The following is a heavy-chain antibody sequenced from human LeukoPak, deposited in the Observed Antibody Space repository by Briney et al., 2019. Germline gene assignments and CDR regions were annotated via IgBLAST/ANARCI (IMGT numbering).Heavy chain of an antibody. D-gene: IGHD6-13*01. Sequence: ASVKVSCKASGYTFTSYYMHWVRQAPGQGLEWMGIINPSCGSTSYAQKFQGRVTMTRDTSTSTVYMELSSLRSEDTAVYYCARGGTDSSSWYSYYYYGMDVWGQGTTVTVSS. CDR3: ARGGTDSSSWYSYYYYGMDV. J-gene: IGHJ6*02. V-gene: IGHV1-46*01. CDR2: INPSCGST. CDR1: GYTFTSYY.